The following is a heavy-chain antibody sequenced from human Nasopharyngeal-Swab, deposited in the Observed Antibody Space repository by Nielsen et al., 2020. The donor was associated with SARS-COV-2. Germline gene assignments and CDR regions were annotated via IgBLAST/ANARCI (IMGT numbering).Heavy chain of an antibody. CDR3: ASCRTSITIFGVVICNGMDV. CDR1: GGSISSSSYY. CDR2: IYYSGST. J-gene: IGHJ6*02. D-gene: IGHD3-3*01. V-gene: IGHV4-39*01. Sequence: SETLSLTCTVSGGSISSSSYYWGWIRQPPGKGLEWIGSIYYSGSTYYNPSLKSRVTISVDTSKNQFSLKLSSVTAADTAVYYCASCRTSITIFGVVICNGMDVWGQGTTVTVSS.